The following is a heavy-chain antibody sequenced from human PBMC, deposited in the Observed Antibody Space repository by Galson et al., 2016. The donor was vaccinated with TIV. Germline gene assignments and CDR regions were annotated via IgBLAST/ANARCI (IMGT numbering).Heavy chain of an antibody. D-gene: IGHD3-22*01. J-gene: IGHJ4*02. CDR1: GYTFTTYW. Sequence: QSGAEVKKTGESLKISCKGSGYTFTTYWIAWVRQMPGEGLEWMGIIYGGDSDTRYSPSFQGQVTMSADKFLSTAYLQWNSLQASDTAIYYCARHSYDYYDNTGPTGGFDYWGQGTLVTVSS. V-gene: IGHV5-51*01. CDR3: ARHSYDYYDNTGPTGGFDY. CDR2: IYGGDSDT.